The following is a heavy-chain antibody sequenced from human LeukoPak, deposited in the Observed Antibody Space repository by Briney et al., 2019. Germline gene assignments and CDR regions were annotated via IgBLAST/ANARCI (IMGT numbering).Heavy chain of an antibody. CDR1: GFTLSDYA. J-gene: IGHJ4*02. CDR3: ARDWFGESPFDY. V-gene: IGHV3-23*01. CDR2: ISASGAGT. D-gene: IGHD3-10*01. Sequence: GGSLRLSCAASGFTLSDYATSWVRQAPGKGLEWVSVISASGAGTSYADSVKGRFIISRDNSKNTLYLQMNSLRAEDTAVYYCARDWFGESPFDYWGQGTLVTVSS.